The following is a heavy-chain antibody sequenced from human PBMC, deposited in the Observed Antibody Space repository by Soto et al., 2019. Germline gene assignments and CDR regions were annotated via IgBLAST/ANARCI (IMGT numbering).Heavy chain of an antibody. J-gene: IGHJ4*02. Sequence: QLQLQESGSGLMKPSQTLSLTCAVSGGSISSGGYSWSWIRQPPGKGLEWIGYIYHSGSTYYNPSLKGRVTISVDRSKNQFSRKLGSVTAAGTAVYYCAGGAGVARNYWGQGTLVTVSS. CDR1: GGSISSGGYS. CDR3: AGGAGVARNY. CDR2: IYHSGST. D-gene: IGHD5-12*01. V-gene: IGHV4-30-2*01.